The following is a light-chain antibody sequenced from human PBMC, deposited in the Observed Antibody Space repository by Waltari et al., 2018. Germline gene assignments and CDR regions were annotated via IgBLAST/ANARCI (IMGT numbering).Light chain of an antibody. CDR1: QSVTTN. CDR3: QQYDAWPPWT. CDR2: GAS. Sequence: EIVMTQSPTTLSVSPGERVTPPCRASQSVTTNLAWYQQKPGQAPRILIYGASTRATGIPARFTGSGSETEFTLTISSLQSEDSAVYFCQQYDAWPPWTFGQGTKVEIK. V-gene: IGKV3-15*01. J-gene: IGKJ1*01.